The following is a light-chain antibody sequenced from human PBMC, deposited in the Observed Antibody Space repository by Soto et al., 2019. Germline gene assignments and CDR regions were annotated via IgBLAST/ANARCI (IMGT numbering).Light chain of an antibody. CDR1: QTVSSSY. CDR2: DST. CDR3: HQRNQ. J-gene: IGKJ5*01. V-gene: IGKV3-11*01. Sequence: PGERVTLSCRASQTVSSSYLTWYQQRPGQAPRLLIYDSTNRAAGIPARFSGSRSGTDFTPTISSVEPEDFAMYYCHQRNQFGQGTRLEIK.